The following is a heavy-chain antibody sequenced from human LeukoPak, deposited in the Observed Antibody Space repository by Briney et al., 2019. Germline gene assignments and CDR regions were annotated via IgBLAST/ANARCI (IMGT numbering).Heavy chain of an antibody. V-gene: IGHV3-23*01. CDR2: ISGSGGST. Sequence: GGSLRLSCAASGFTFSSYAMSWVRQAPGKGLEWVSAISGSGGSTYYADSVKGRFTISRDNSKNTLYLQMNSLRAEDTAVYYCARYCGSTSCYLDLKFDPWGQGTLVTVSS. J-gene: IGHJ5*02. CDR3: ARYCGSTSCYLDLKFDP. CDR1: GFTFSSYA. D-gene: IGHD2-2*01.